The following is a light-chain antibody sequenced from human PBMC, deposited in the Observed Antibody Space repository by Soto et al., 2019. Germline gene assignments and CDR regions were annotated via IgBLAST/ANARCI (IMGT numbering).Light chain of an antibody. J-gene: IGKJ4*01. CDR1: QSLGTW. CDR2: DVS. CDR3: QQYFSYPLT. V-gene: IGKV1-5*01. Sequence: DIQMTQSPSTLSASVGDRVIITCRASQSLGTWLAWYQQKPGTAPVLLIYDVSRLESGVPSRFSGSGSGTEFNITISRLQPDDFATYYCQQYFSYPLTFGGGTRVEIK.